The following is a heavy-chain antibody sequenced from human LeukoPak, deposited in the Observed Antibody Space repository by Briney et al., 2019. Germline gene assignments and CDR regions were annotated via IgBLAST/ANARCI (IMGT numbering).Heavy chain of an antibody. V-gene: IGHV3-64*01. CDR3: ARDGPGRGMVRGVMYAFDI. CDR1: GFTFSSYA. J-gene: IGHJ3*02. D-gene: IGHD3-10*01. CDR2: ISSNGGST. Sequence: GGSLRLSCAASGFTFSSYAMHWVRQAPGKGLEYVSAISSNGGSTYYANSVKGRFTISRDNSKNTLYLQMGSLRAEDMAVYYCARDGPGRGMVRGVMYAFDIWGQGTMVTVSS.